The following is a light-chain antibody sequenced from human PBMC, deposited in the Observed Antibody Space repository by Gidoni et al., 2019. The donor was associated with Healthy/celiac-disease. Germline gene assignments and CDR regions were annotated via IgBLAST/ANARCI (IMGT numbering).Light chain of an antibody. CDR1: PSVLYSSNNNNY. CDR3: QQYYSTPRT. CDR2: WAS. Sequence: DIVMDQAPDSLAVSLGERATSNCKSSPSVLYSSNNNNYLAWYQQKPGQPTKLLIYWASTRESGAPDRFSGSGSGTDFTLTISSLQAEDVAVYYCQQYYSTPRTFGQGTQLEIK. J-gene: IGKJ2*01. V-gene: IGKV4-1*01.